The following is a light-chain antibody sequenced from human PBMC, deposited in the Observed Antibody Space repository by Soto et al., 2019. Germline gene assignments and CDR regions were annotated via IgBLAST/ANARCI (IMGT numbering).Light chain of an antibody. J-gene: IGKJ1*01. CDR3: QQYNRYAVT. CDR1: QSVSGW. CDR2: DAS. V-gene: IGKV1-5*01. Sequence: DIQMTQSPSTLSASVGDTVTVTCRASQSVSGWLAWYQQKPGEAPKLLIYDASALPRGVPSRFSASGSGTEFALTISGLQPDDFAVYYCQQYNRYAVTFGQGTKVDIK.